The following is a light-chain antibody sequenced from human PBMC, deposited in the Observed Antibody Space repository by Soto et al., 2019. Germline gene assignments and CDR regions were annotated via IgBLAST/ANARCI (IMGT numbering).Light chain of an antibody. CDR1: HIGSKS. Sequence: SSELTQPPSVSVAPGKTARITCGGNHIGSKSVHWYQQKPGQAPVLVIYYDSDRPSGIPERFSGSNSGNTATLTISRVEAGDEADYYCQVWDSSSDHVVFGGGTKLTVL. CDR2: YDS. V-gene: IGLV3-21*04. J-gene: IGLJ2*01. CDR3: QVWDSSSDHVV.